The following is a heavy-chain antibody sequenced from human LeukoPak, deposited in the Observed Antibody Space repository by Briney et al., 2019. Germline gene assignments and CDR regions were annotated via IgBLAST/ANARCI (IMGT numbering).Heavy chain of an antibody. CDR3: ALYDFWSGDNAFDI. Sequence: SETLSLTCTVSGGSVSSSSYYWGWLRQPPGKGLEWIGSIYYSGSTYYNPSLKSRVTISVDTSKNQFSLKLSSVTAADTAVYYCALYDFWSGDNAFDIWGQGTMVTVSS. J-gene: IGHJ3*02. CDR2: IYYSGST. V-gene: IGHV4-39*01. D-gene: IGHD3-3*01. CDR1: GGSVSSSSYY.